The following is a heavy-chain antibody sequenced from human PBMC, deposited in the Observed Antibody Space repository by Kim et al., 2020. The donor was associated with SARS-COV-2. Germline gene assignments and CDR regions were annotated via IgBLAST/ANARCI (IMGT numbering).Heavy chain of an antibody. Sequence: HYTPSLKSRVTISVATSNNQFSQELSSVTAADTAVYYWARDLTGYYGMDVWGQGTTVTVSS. J-gene: IGHJ6*02. D-gene: IGHD3-10*01. CDR3: ARDLTGYYGMDV. V-gene: IGHV4-34*01.